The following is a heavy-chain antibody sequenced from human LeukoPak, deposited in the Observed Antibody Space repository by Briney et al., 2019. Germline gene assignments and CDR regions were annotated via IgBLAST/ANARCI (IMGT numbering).Heavy chain of an antibody. D-gene: IGHD6-19*01. V-gene: IGHV4-34*01. J-gene: IGHJ4*02. Sequence: SETLSLTCAAYGGSFSGYYWSWIRQPPGKGLEWIGEINHSGSTNYNPSLKSRVTISVDTSKNQFSLKLSSVTAADTAVYYCATGSSGWYYKLDYWGQGTLVTVSS. CDR2: INHSGST. CDR1: GGSFSGYY. CDR3: ATGSSGWYYKLDY.